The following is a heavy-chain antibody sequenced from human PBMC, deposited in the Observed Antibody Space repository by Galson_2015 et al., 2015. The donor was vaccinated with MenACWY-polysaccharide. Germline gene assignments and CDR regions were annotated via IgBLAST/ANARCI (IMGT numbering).Heavy chain of an antibody. CDR1: GDSITIGGYF. CDR2: ISFDGGT. D-gene: IGHD3-16*01. CDR3: ARGGRAVSNRSWFDP. J-gene: IGHJ5*02. V-gene: IGHV4-31*03. Sequence: TLSLTCSVSGDSITIGGYFLGWVPPHPGGGPEWIASISFDGGTYYNPSLKSRVTISVDTPKNQFSLKLNSVTAADTAVYYCARGGRAVSNRSWFDPWGQGTLVTVSS.